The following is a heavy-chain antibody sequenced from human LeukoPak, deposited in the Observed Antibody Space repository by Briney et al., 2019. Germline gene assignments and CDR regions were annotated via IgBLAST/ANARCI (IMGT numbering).Heavy chain of an antibody. Sequence: GGSLRLSCAASGFNFNTYTMNWVRQAPGKGLEWVSSISSDSSYIYYADAVHGRFTVSRDNAKYSLYLQMNSLRAEDTAVYYCARLSGVVVFDYWGQGTLVTVSS. J-gene: IGHJ4*02. CDR2: ISSDSSYI. D-gene: IGHD3-3*01. CDR1: GFNFNTYT. V-gene: IGHV3-21*01. CDR3: ARLSGVVVFDY.